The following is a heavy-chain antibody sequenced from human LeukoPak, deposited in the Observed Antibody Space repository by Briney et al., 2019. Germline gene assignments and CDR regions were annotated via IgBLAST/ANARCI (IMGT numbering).Heavy chain of an antibody. CDR1: GGSTTNYY. D-gene: IGHD6-19*01. CDR2: IYYSGST. J-gene: IGHJ4*02. V-gene: IGHV4-59*01. CDR3: ARGPNRYSSGWYYFDN. Sequence: SETLSLTCTVSGGSTTNYYWSWIRQPPGKGLEWIGYIYYSGSTNYNPSLKSRVTMSVDTSKNQFSMKLNSVTAADTAVYYCARGPNRYSSGWYYFDNWGQGTLVTVSS.